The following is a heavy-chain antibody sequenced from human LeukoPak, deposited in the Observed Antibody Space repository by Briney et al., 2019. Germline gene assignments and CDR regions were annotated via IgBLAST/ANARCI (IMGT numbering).Heavy chain of an antibody. V-gene: IGHV3-74*01. Sequence: GGSLRLSCAASGFTFSSYWMHWVRQAPGKGLVWVSRINSDGSSTSYADSVKGRFTISRDNAKNTLYLQMNSLRAEDTAVYYCARFPRIAVGGPDWGQGTLVTVSS. CDR3: ARFPRIAVGGPD. D-gene: IGHD6-19*01. J-gene: IGHJ1*01. CDR2: INSDGSST. CDR1: GFTFSSYW.